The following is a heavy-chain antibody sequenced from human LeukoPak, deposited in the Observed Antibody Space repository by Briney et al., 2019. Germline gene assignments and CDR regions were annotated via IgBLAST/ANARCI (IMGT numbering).Heavy chain of an antibody. J-gene: IGHJ3*02. CDR1: GGSISSSSYY. D-gene: IGHD6-19*01. CDR2: IYYSGST. V-gene: IGHV4-39*07. CDR3: AREPSIAVAGPRPNNAFDI. Sequence: SETLSLTCTVSGGSISSSSYYWGWIRQPPGKGLERIGSIYYSGSTYYNPSLKSRVTISVNTSENQFSLKLSSVTAADTAVYYCAREPSIAVAGPRPNNAFDIWGQGTMVTVSS.